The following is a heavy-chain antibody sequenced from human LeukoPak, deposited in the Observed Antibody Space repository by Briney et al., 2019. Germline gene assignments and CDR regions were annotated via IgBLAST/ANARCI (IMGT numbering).Heavy chain of an antibody. CDR1: GFTFSSYG. Sequence: GGSLRLSCAASGFTFSSYGMHWVRQAPGKGLEWVAFIRYGGSNKYYADSVKGRFTISRDNSKNTLYLQMNSLRAEDTAVYYCAKARGYSYGYDYWGQGTLVTVSS. V-gene: IGHV3-30*02. CDR2: IRYGGSNK. CDR3: AKARGYSYGYDY. D-gene: IGHD5-18*01. J-gene: IGHJ4*02.